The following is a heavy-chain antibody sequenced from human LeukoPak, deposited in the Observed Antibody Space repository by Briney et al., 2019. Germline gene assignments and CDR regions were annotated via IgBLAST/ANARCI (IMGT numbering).Heavy chain of an antibody. Sequence: GGSLRLSCAASGFTFSSYWMSWVRQAPGKGLEWVANTKQDGSEKYYVDSVKGRFTIPRDNAKNSLYLQMNSLRAEDTAVYYCARDGLPIYDSSGYYYSWGQGTLVTVSS. J-gene: IGHJ4*02. CDR3: ARDGLPIYDSSGYYYS. CDR1: GFTFSSYW. D-gene: IGHD3-22*01. V-gene: IGHV3-7*01. CDR2: TKQDGSEK.